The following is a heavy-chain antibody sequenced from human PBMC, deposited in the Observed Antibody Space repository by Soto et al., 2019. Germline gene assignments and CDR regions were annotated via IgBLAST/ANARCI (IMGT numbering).Heavy chain of an antibody. J-gene: IGHJ6*02. D-gene: IGHD3-9*01. CDR2: IYYSGST. CDR3: ARAYYDILTDYGMDV. CDR1: GCSIRSYY. Sequence: SETLTLSCPVSGCSIRSYYWSWIRQPPGKGLEWIGYIYYSGSTNYNPSLKSRVTISVDTSKNQFSLKLSSVTAADTAVYYCARAYYDILTDYGMDVWGQGTTVTVSS. V-gene: IGHV4-59*01.